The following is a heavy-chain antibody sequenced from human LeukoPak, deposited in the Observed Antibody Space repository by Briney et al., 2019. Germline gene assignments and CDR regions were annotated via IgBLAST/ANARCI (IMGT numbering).Heavy chain of an antibody. V-gene: IGHV3-7*03. CDR3: AKEGRSLQTY. D-gene: IGHD5-24*01. CDR2: IKEDGTET. J-gene: IGHJ4*02. CDR1: GFTFGSYA. Sequence: PGGSLRLSCAASGFTFGSYAMSWVRLAPGKGLEWVANIKEDGTETYYVDSVKGRFTISRDNAKNSLYLQMNSLRVEDTAVYYCAKEGRSLQTYWGQGTLVTVSS.